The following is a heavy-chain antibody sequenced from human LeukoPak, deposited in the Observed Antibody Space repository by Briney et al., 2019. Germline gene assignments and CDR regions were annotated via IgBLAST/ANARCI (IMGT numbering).Heavy chain of an antibody. CDR2: ISSTSGYI. D-gene: IGHD3-10*01. CDR1: GFTFSSYN. Sequence: GSLRLSCVASGFTFSSYNMNWVRQAPGKGLEWVSSISSTSGYIFYAGSVKGRFTISRDNTQNSLYLQMNSLRAEDTAVYYCASRTPGAAFDIWGQGAMVTVSS. J-gene: IGHJ3*02. CDR3: ASRTPGAAFDI. V-gene: IGHV3-21*01.